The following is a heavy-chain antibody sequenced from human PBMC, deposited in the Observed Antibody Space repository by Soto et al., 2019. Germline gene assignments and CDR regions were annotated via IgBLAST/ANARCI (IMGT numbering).Heavy chain of an antibody. CDR3: AKAGFSRGWSPSYSDY. J-gene: IGHJ4*02. CDR2: MSGTGGST. Sequence: EVQLLESGGGLVQPGRSLRLSCAASGFTFSSYAMNWVRQAPGKGLEWVSAMSGTGGSTYYADAVKGRFTISRDNSKNTLYLQMNSLRVEDTAVFYCAKAGFSRGWSPSYSDYWGQGTLVTVSS. CDR1: GFTFSSYA. D-gene: IGHD6-19*01. V-gene: IGHV3-23*01.